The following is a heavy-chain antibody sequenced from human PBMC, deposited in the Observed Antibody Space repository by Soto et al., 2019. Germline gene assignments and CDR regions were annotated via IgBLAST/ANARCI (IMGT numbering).Heavy chain of an antibody. CDR1: GYTFTSYG. D-gene: IGHD3-10*02. Sequence: GASVKVSCKASGYTFTSYGISWVRQAPGQGLEWMGWISAYNGNTNYAQKLQGRVTMTTDTSTSTAYMELRSLRSDDTAVYYCARCPTTYMRGVTKRNYYYYYGMDVWGQGTTVTVS. CDR3: ARCPTTYMRGVTKRNYYYYYGMDV. CDR2: ISAYNGNT. V-gene: IGHV1-18*01. J-gene: IGHJ6*02.